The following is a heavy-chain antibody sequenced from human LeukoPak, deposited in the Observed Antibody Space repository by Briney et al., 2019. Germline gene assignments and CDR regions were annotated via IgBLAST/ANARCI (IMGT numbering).Heavy chain of an antibody. J-gene: IGHJ4*02. CDR2: IYHTGSV. CDR1: GGSINSNYW. Sequence: SGTLSLTCAVSGGSINSNYWWTWVRQSPGKGLEWIGEIYHTGSVNYNLSLESRVTISRDRSKNQFSLMLRSATAADTAVYYCARHYDLWSGYNYWGQGLLVTVSS. D-gene: IGHD3-3*01. CDR3: ARHYDLWSGYNY. V-gene: IGHV4-4*02.